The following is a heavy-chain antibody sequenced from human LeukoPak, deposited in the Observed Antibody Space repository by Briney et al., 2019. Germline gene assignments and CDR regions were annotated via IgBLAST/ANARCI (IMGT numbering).Heavy chain of an antibody. CDR1: GGTFSSCA. D-gene: IGHD3-9*01. V-gene: IGHV1-69*01. J-gene: IGHJ4*02. CDR2: IIPIFGTA. Sequence: SVKVSCKASGGTFSSCAISWVRQAPGQGLEWMGGIIPIFGTANYAQKFQGRVTITADESTSTAYMELSSLRSEDTAVYYCAREGTGYRRFDYWGQGTLVTVSS. CDR3: AREGTGYRRFDY.